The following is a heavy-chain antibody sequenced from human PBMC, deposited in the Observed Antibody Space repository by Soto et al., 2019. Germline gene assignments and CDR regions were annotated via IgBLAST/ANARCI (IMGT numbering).Heavy chain of an antibody. Sequence: SETLSLTCTVSGGSMIAYYWNWMRQPPGKGLQWIGYTYCSGSTTYNPSLKSRVTISVDSSKNQFSLKLDSVTPADTAVYYCAPVRRTAGKRYFDYWGPGTLVTVSS. CDR3: APVRRTAGKRYFDY. CDR2: TYCSGST. V-gene: IGHV4-59*01. CDR1: GGSMIAYY. J-gene: IGHJ4*02. D-gene: IGHD6-13*01.